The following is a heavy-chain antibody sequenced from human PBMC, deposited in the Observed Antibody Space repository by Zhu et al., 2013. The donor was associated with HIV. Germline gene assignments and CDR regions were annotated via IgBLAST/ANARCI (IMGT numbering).Heavy chain of an antibody. CDR3: ARDRSNYYTDWYFDL. Sequence: QVQLVQSGAEVKKPGASVKVSCKASGYTFTSYYMHWVRQAPGQGLEWMGIINPSGGSTSYAQKFQGRVTMTRDTSTSTVYMELSSLRSEDTAVYYCARDRSNYYTDWYFDLWGRGTLVTVSS. D-gene: IGHD3-10*01. J-gene: IGHJ2*01. CDR1: GYTFTSYY. CDR2: INPSGGST. V-gene: IGHV1-46*01.